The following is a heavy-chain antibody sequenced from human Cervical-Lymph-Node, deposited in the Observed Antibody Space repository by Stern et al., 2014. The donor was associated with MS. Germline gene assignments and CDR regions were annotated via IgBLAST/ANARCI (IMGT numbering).Heavy chain of an antibody. J-gene: IGHJ3*02. CDR3: ARIRRTGTTSAFDI. CDR2: IDWDDDK. Sequence: HVTLRESGPALVKPTQTLTLTCTFSGFSLSTSGMCVSWIRQPPGKPLEWLALIDWDDDKYYSTSLKTRLTISKDTSKNQVVLTMTNMDPVDTATYYCARIRRTGTTSAFDIWGQGTMVTVSS. V-gene: IGHV2-70*01. CDR1: GFSLSTSGMC. D-gene: IGHD1-7*01.